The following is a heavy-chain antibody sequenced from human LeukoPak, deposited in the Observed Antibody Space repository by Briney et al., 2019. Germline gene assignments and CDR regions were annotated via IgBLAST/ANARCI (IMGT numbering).Heavy chain of an antibody. V-gene: IGHV1-18*01. CDR3: ARDGYYYGSGSYRHYWWFDL. CDR2: ISAYNGNT. D-gene: IGHD3-10*01. J-gene: IGHJ2*01. CDR1: GGTFSSYA. Sequence: ASVKVSCKASGGTFSSYAISWVRQAPGQGLEWMGWISAYNGNTNYAQKLQGRVTMTTDTSTSTAYMELSRLRSDDTAVYYCARDGYYYGSGSYRHYWWFDLWGRGTLVTVSS.